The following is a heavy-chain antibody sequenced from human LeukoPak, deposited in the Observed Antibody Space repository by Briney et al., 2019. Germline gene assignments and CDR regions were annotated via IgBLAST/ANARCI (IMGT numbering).Heavy chain of an antibody. J-gene: IGHJ4*02. CDR3: ARLGSYGSRDY. Sequence: SETLSLTCAVYGGSFSGYYWSWIRHPPGKGLEWIGEINHSGSTNYNPSLKSRVTISVDTSKNQFSLKLSSVTAADTAVYYCARLGSYGSRDYWGQGTLVTVSS. CDR2: INHSGST. D-gene: IGHD1-26*01. CDR1: GGSFSGYY. V-gene: IGHV4-34*01.